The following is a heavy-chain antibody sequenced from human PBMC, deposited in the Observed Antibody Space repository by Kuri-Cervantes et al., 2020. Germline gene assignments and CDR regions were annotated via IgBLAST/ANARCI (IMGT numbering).Heavy chain of an antibody. CDR3: ARQMSTYSSGYAYFDY. CDR2: ISAYNGNT. Sequence: ASVKVSCKASGYTFTSYDINWVRQAPGQGLEWMGWISAYNGNTNYAQKLQGRVTMTTDTSTSTAYMELRSLRSDDTAVYYCARQMSTYSSGYAYFDYWGQGTLVTVSS. J-gene: IGHJ4*02. V-gene: IGHV1-18*01. D-gene: IGHD6-19*01. CDR1: GYTFTSYD.